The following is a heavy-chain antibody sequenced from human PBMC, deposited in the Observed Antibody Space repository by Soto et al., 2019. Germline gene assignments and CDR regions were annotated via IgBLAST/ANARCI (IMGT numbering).Heavy chain of an antibody. D-gene: IGHD2-21*01. Sequence: GGSLRLSCAASGFTFDDYTMHWVRQAPGKGLEWVSLISWDGGSTYYADSVKGRFTISRDNSKNSLYLQMNSLRTEDTALYYCEKDLGIAWALDYGGQGPLVTVSS. CDR2: ISWDGGST. V-gene: IGHV3-43*01. J-gene: IGHJ4*02. CDR1: GFTFDDYT. CDR3: EKDLGIAWALDY.